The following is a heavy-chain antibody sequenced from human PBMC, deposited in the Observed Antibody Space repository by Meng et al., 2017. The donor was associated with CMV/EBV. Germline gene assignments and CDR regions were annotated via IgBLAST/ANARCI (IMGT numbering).Heavy chain of an antibody. CDR1: GYTFTGYY. V-gene: IGHV1-69*05. J-gene: IGHJ4*02. CDR2: IIPIFGTA. CDR3: ARSIFGVVAYFDY. Sequence: CKASGYTFTGYYMHWVRQAPGQGLEWMGGIIPIFGTANYAQKFQGRVTITTDESTSTAYMELSSLRSEDTAVYYCARSIFGVVAYFDYWGQGTLVTVSS. D-gene: IGHD3-3*01.